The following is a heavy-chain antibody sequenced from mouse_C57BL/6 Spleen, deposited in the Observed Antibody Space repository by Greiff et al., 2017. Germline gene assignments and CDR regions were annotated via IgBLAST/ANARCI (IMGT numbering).Heavy chain of an antibody. J-gene: IGHJ3*01. D-gene: IGHD3-2*01. CDR3: ARPETGVAFAY. CDR1: GFTFSDYG. Sequence: EVMLVESGGGLVKPGASLKLSCAASGFTFSDYGMHWVRQAPEQGLEWVAYISRGSSTIYYADPVKGRFTISRDNAKNPLFLQMTSLRSEDTAMYYCARPETGVAFAYWGQGTLVTVSA. V-gene: IGHV5-17*01. CDR2: ISRGSSTI.